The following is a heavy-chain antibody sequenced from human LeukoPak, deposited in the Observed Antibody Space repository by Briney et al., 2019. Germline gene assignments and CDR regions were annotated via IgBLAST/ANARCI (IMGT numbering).Heavy chain of an antibody. CDR3: AKVNNYDDY. CDR2: ISHDGNNE. V-gene: IGHV3-30*18. D-gene: IGHD1/OR15-1a*01. Sequence: EWVAAISHDGNNEYYTDSVKGRFTISRDNSKNMIYLQMNSLRGEDSAVYYCAKVNNYDDYWGQGTLVTVSS. J-gene: IGHJ4*02.